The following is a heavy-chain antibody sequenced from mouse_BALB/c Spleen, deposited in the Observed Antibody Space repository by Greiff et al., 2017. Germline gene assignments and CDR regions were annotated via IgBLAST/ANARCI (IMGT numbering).Heavy chain of an antibody. J-gene: IGHJ4*01. V-gene: IGHV1S16*01. CDR2: INPSNGGT. Sequence: VQLQQPGAELVKPGASVKLSCKASGYTFTSYWMHWVKLRPGQGFEWIGEINPSNGGTNYNEKFKRKATLTVDKSSSTAYMQLSSLTSEDSAVDTCTLISGWLRLAMDYWGQGTSVTVSS. CDR1: GYTFTSYW. D-gene: IGHD2-2*01. CDR3: TLISGWLRLAMDY.